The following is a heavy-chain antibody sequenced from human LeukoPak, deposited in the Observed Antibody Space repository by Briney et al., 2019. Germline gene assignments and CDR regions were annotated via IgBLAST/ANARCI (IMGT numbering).Heavy chain of an antibody. Sequence: PSQTLSLTCTVSGGSISSGGYYWSWIRQHPGKGLEWIGYIYYTGSTNYNPSLKSRVTISLDTSKNQFSLKLSSMTAADTAVYYCARQRVNKWNNLWSFDYWGQGTLVTVSS. CDR3: ARQRVNKWNNLWSFDY. CDR2: IYYTGST. J-gene: IGHJ4*02. CDR1: GGSISSGGYY. D-gene: IGHD1/OR15-1a*01. V-gene: IGHV4-61*08.